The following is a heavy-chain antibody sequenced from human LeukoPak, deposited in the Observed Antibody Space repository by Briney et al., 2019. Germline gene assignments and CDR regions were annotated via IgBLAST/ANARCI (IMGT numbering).Heavy chain of an antibody. J-gene: IGHJ4*02. V-gene: IGHV3-21*01. CDR1: GFIFSSCT. CDR3: TRGSYGDYGY. CDR2: ISSDSKSI. D-gene: IGHD4-17*01. Sequence: GGSLRLSCAASGFIFSSCTMNWVRQAPGKGLEWVSSISSDSKSIYYADSVKGRFIISRDNAKNSLFLQMDSLRAEDTALYYCTRGSYGDYGYWGQGTLVTVSS.